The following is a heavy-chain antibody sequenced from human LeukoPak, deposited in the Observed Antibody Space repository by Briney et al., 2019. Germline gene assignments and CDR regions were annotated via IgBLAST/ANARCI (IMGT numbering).Heavy chain of an antibody. CDR3: ARHSRSGYSGYENAFDI. V-gene: IGHV4-39*01. D-gene: IGHD5-12*01. CDR2: IYYSGST. CDR1: GGSVSSYF. Sequence: SETLSLTCTVSGGSVSSYFWGWIRQPPGKGLEWIGSIYYSGSTYYTPSLKSRVTISVDTSKTQFSLKLSSVTAADTAVYYCARHSRSGYSGYENAFDIWGQGTMVTVSS. J-gene: IGHJ3*02.